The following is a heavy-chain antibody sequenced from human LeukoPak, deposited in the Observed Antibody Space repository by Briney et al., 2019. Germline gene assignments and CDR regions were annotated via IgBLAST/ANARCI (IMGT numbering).Heavy chain of an antibody. V-gene: IGHV4-4*07. CDR2: IFTSGSS. CDR3: SRGGANDL. Sequence: SETLSLTCTVSGGSITSDYWSWIRQPAGKGLEWIGRIFTSGSSTYNPSLKSRVTMSLDTSKNQFSLKLSSVTAADTAAYFCSRGGANDLWGQGTLVTVSS. CDR1: GGSITSDY. J-gene: IGHJ5*02. D-gene: IGHD4/OR15-4a*01.